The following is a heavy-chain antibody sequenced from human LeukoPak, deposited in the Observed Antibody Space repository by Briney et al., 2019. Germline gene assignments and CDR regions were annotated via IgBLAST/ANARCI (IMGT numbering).Heavy chain of an antibody. J-gene: IGHJ3*02. CDR1: GGSISSSY. V-gene: IGHV4-59*01. CDR3: ARGGRWLHDAFDI. D-gene: IGHD5-24*01. Sequence: SETLSLTCTVSGGSISSSYWSWIRQPPGKGLEWIGYIYYSGNTNYNPSLKSRVTISVDTSKNQFSLKLSSVTAADTAVYYCARGGRWLHDAFDIWGQGTMVTVSS. CDR2: IYYSGNT.